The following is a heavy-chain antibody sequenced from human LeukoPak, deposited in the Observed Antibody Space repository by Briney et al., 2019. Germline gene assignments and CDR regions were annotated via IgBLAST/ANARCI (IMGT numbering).Heavy chain of an antibody. CDR3: ARGGEYDSSGYPFNAFDI. CDR1: GYTFTSYD. V-gene: IGHV1-8*01. J-gene: IGHJ3*02. CDR2: MNPNSGAT. D-gene: IGHD3-22*01. Sequence: ASVKVSCKASGYTFTSYDFNWLRQATGQGPEWMGWMNPNSGATGYAQKFQGRVTMTRSASINTAYMELSSLRSEDTAVYYCARGGEYDSSGYPFNAFDIWGQGTMVTVSS.